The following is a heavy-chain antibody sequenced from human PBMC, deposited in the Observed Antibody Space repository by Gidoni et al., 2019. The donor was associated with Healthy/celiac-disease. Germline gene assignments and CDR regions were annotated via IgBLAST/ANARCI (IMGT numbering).Heavy chain of an antibody. Sequence: EVQLVESGGGLVQPGGSLRLSCAASGFTFSSYWMHWVRQAPGKGLVWVSRINSDGSSTSYADSVKGRFTISRDNAKNTLYLQMNSLRAEDTAVYYCARDHDSSGSILRKVGFWFDPWGQGTLVTVSS. CDR2: INSDGSST. V-gene: IGHV3-74*01. CDR1: GFTFSSYW. J-gene: IGHJ5*02. CDR3: ARDHDSSGSILRKVGFWFDP. D-gene: IGHD3-22*01.